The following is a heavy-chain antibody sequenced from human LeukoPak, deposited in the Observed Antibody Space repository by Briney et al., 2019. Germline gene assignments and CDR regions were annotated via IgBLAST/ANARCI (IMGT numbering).Heavy chain of an antibody. J-gene: IGHJ4*02. V-gene: IGHV3-74*01. CDR3: GYGSGNYNDY. D-gene: IGHD3-10*01. CDR1: GFILSSYW. CDR2: IKTDGSST. Sequence: GGSLRLSCAASGFILSSYWMHWVRQAPGKGLVWVSRIKTDGSSTSYADSVKGRSTISRDNAKNTLYLQMNSLRAEDTAVYFCGYGSGNYNDYWGQGTLVTVSS.